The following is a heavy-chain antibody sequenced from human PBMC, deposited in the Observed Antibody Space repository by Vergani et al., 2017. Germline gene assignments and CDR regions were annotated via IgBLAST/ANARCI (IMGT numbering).Heavy chain of an antibody. CDR2: INHSGST. J-gene: IGHJ4*02. D-gene: IGHD3-16*01. V-gene: IGHV4-34*01. Sequence: QVQLQQWGAGLLKPSETLSLTCAVYGGSFSGYYWSWIRQPPGKGLEWIGEINHSGSTNYNPSLKSRGTISVDTSKNQFSLKLSSVTAADTAVYYCASGGGTDYGGEGTLVTVSS. CDR3: ASGGGTDY. CDR1: GGSFSGYY.